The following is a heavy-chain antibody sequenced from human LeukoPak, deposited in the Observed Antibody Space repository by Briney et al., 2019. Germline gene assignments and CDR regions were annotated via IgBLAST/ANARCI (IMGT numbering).Heavy chain of an antibody. V-gene: IGHV1-24*01. J-gene: IGHJ4*02. CDR2: FDPEEAKM. Sequence: GASVTVSCKVSGNNLIELSKQWVRQAPGKGLECMGGFDPEEAKMVYAQNFQGRVIMTEDTSTQNAYMELSGLTSDEAAGYSCTTRGGDFWSGFVNWGQGTLVTVSS. CDR1: GNNLIELS. D-gene: IGHD3-3*01. CDR3: TTRGGDFWSGFVN.